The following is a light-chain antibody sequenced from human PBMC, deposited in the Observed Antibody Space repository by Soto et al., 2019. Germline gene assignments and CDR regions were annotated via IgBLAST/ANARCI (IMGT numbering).Light chain of an antibody. CDR2: EGD. V-gene: IGLV2-23*01. J-gene: IGLJ1*01. Sequence: QSAVTQPASASGSPGQSITISCTGTSSEVGRYNLVSWYQQLPGKAPKRMICEGDKRPSGVSDRFSGSKSGNTASLTISGLQAEDEADYYCCSYTGSGNCYVFGTGTKVTVL. CDR3: CSYTGSGNCYV. CDR1: SSEVGRYNL.